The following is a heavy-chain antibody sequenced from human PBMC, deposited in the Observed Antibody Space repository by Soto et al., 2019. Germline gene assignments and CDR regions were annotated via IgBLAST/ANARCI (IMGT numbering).Heavy chain of an antibody. CDR1: GFTFSNAW. Sequence: EVQLVESGGGLVKPGGSLRLSCAASGFTFSNAWMSWVRQAPGKGLEWVGRIKSKTDGGTTDYAAPVKGRFTISRDDSKNTLYLQMNSLKTEDTAVYYCTTVAYGDYRYAFDIWGQGTMVTVSS. J-gene: IGHJ3*02. CDR3: TTVAYGDYRYAFDI. V-gene: IGHV3-15*01. CDR2: IKSKTDGGTT. D-gene: IGHD4-17*01.